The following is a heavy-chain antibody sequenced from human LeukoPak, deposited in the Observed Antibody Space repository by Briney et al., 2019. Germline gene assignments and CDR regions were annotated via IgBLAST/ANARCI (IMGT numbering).Heavy chain of an antibody. Sequence: SETLSLTCTVSGGSISSGGYYWSWIRQHPGKGLEWIGYIHYSGSTYYNPSLKSRVTISVDTSKNQFSLKLSSVTAADTAVYYCARELGMPPLFDPWGQGTLVTVSS. V-gene: IGHV4-31*03. D-gene: IGHD7-27*01. CDR2: IHYSGST. J-gene: IGHJ5*02. CDR3: ARELGMPPLFDP. CDR1: GGSISSGGYY.